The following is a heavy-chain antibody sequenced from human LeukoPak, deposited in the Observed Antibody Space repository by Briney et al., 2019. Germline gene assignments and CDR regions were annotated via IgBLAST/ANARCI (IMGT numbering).Heavy chain of an antibody. CDR2: IYYSGST. D-gene: IGHD5-18*01. Sequence: PSETLSLTCTVSGGSISSYHWSWIRQPPGKGLEWIGYIYYSGSTNYNPSLKSRVTISVDTSKNQFSLKLSSVTAADTAVYYCARGYSYGYDYWGQGTLVTVSS. CDR3: ARGYSYGYDY. J-gene: IGHJ4*02. V-gene: IGHV4-59*08. CDR1: GGSISSYH.